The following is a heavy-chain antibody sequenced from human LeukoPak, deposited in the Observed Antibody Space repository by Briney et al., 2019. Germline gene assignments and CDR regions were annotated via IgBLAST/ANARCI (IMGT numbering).Heavy chain of an antibody. D-gene: IGHD4-23*01. CDR3: ARDHPIDYGGNPLSPS. Sequence: GGSLRLSCAASGFTFRNYGMSWVRQAPGKGLEWVSAISNSGGNTYYADSVKGRFTISRDNAKNSLYLQMNSLRAEDTAVYYCARDHPIDYGGNPLSPSGGQGTLVTVSS. CDR1: GFTFRNYG. V-gene: IGHV3-21*01. CDR2: ISNSGGNT. J-gene: IGHJ4*02.